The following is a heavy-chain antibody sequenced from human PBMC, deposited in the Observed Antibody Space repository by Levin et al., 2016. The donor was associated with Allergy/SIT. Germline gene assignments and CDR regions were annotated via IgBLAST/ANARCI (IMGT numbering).Heavy chain of an antibody. V-gene: IGHV1-18*01. D-gene: IGHD6-6*01. Sequence: ASVKVSCKASGYTFSSYGISWVRQAPGQGLEWMGWITGYNGSTNYAQKFQGRVTMTTDTSTTTVYMELRSLRSDDTAVYYCVRDVGRYSTSAIDYWGQGTLVTVSS. J-gene: IGHJ4*02. CDR2: ITGYNGST. CDR3: VRDVGRYSTSAIDY. CDR1: GYTFSSYG.